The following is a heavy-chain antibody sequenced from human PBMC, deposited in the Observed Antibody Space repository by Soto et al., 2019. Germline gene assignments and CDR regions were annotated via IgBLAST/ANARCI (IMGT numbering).Heavy chain of an antibody. Sequence: GESLKISCKGSGYSFTSYWIGWVRQMPGKGLEWMGIIYPGDSDTRYSPSFQGQVTISADKSISTAYLQWSSLKASDTAMYYCARQLLDTYYYDSSGDQYDYYGMDVWGQGTTVTVSS. J-gene: IGHJ6*02. CDR3: ARQLLDTYYYDSSGDQYDYYGMDV. V-gene: IGHV5-51*01. CDR1: GYSFTSYW. D-gene: IGHD3-22*01. CDR2: IYPGDSDT.